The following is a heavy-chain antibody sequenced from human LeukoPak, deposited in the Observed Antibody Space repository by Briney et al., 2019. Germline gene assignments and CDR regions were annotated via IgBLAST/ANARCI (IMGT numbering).Heavy chain of an antibody. CDR3: ARRGYCSGGSCFSAAFDI. Sequence: GESLKISCKGPGYSFTSYWAGWVRQMPGKGLEWMGIIYPGDSDARYIPSFQGQVTISADKSISTAYLQWSSLKASDTAMYYCARRGYCSGGSCFSAAFDIWGQGTMVTVSS. J-gene: IGHJ3*02. CDR2: IYPGDSDA. CDR1: GYSFTSYW. D-gene: IGHD2-15*01. V-gene: IGHV5-51*01.